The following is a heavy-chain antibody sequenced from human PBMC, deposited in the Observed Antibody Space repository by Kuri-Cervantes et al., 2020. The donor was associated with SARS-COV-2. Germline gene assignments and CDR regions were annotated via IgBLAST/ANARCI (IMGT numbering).Heavy chain of an antibody. CDR2: ISAYNGNT. V-gene: IGHV1-18*01. Sequence: ASVNVSCKASGYTFTSYGITWVRQAPGQGLEWMGWISAYNGNTNYAQKLQSRVTMTTDTSTSTAYMELRSLRSDDTAVYYCARDLGVRGVTDAFDIWGQGTMVTVSS. D-gene: IGHD3-10*01. J-gene: IGHJ3*02. CDR3: ARDLGVRGVTDAFDI. CDR1: GYTFTSYG.